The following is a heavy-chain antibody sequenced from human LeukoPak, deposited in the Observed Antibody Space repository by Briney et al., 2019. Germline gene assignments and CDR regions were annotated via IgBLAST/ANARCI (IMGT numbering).Heavy chain of an antibody. Sequence: ASVKVSCKASGYTFTSYGISWVRQAPGQGLEWMGWISAYNGNTNYAQKLQGRVTMTTDTSTSTAYMELRSLRSDDTAVYYCATTGYSSGWDQNWFGPWGQGTLVTVSS. CDR1: GYTFTSYG. CDR3: ATTGYSSGWDQNWFGP. V-gene: IGHV1-18*01. CDR2: ISAYNGNT. D-gene: IGHD6-19*01. J-gene: IGHJ5*02.